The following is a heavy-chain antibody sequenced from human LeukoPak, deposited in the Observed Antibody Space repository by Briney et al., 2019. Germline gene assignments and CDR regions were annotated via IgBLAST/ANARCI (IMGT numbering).Heavy chain of an antibody. CDR2: ISSSSSTI. CDR3: ARGSGYYYGGGSVDY. V-gene: IGHV3-48*04. CDR1: GFTFSSYS. J-gene: IGHJ4*02. D-gene: IGHD3-22*01. Sequence: GGSLRLSCAASGFTFSSYSMNWVRQAPGKGLEWVSYISSSSSTIYYADSVKGRFTISRDNAKNSLYLQMNSLRAEDTAVYYCARGSGYYYGGGSVDYWGQGTLVTVSS.